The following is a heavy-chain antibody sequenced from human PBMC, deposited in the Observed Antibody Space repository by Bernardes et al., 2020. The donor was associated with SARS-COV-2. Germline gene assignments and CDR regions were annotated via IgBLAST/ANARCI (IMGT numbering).Heavy chain of an antibody. Sequence: SLRLSCAASGFTFSSYGMHWVRQAPGKGLEWVAVIWYDGSNKYYADSVKGRFTISRDNSKNTLYLQMNSLRAEDTAVYYCAREGAWDSSGIGMDVWGQGTTVTVSS. CDR3: AREGAWDSSGIGMDV. V-gene: IGHV3-33*01. J-gene: IGHJ6*02. CDR1: GFTFSSYG. D-gene: IGHD3-22*01. CDR2: IWYDGSNK.